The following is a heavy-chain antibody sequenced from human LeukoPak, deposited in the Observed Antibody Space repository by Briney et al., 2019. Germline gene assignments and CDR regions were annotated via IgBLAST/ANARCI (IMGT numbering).Heavy chain of an antibody. D-gene: IGHD5-24*01. CDR3: AALRDANNFVSDI. Sequence: SETLSLTCSVSGGSIRTYYWSWIRQPPGKGLEWIGCIYYSGSTNYNPSLKSRVTISLDTSNNQFSLKLSSVTAADTAVYYCAALRDANNFVSDIWGQGTTVTVSS. CDR1: GGSIRTYY. V-gene: IGHV4-59*12. J-gene: IGHJ3*02. CDR2: IYYSGST.